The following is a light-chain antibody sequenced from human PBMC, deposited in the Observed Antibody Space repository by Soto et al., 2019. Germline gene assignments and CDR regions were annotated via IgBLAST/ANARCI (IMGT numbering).Light chain of an antibody. V-gene: IGLV2-14*03. J-gene: IGLJ2*01. CDR3: SSYSSSTTLV. Sequence: QSALTQPASVSGSPGQSITISCTGASSDVGGYDYVSWYQQHPGKAPKLMIYDVTHRPPGVSNRLSGSKSGNTASLTISGLQAEDEADYYCSSYSSSTTLVFGGGTKLTVL. CDR2: DVT. CDR1: SSDVGGYDY.